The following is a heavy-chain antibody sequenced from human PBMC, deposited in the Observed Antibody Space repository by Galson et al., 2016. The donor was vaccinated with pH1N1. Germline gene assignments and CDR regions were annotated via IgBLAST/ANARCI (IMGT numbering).Heavy chain of an antibody. CDR1: GGTFISHV. J-gene: IGHJ3*02. CDR2: IIPIMDMA. Sequence: SVKVSCKASGGTFISHVISWVRQAPGQGLEWMGGIIPIMDMANYAQRFQGRVTITVDKSTRTAYMDLSSLRSEDTAVYFCATVSGYCSGGRCYYAFGIWGQGTMVTVAS. CDR3: ATVSGYCSGGRCYYAFGI. V-gene: IGHV1-69*10. D-gene: IGHD2-15*01.